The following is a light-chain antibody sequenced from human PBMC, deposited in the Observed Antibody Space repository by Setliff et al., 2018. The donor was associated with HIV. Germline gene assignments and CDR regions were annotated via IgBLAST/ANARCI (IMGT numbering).Light chain of an antibody. Sequence: SYALTQPPSVSVAPGKTARITCGGNNIGSKSVHWYQQKPGQAPVLVIYYDSDRPSGIPERFSGSNSGNTATLTISRVEAGDEADYYWQVWDSSSDHYVFGTGTKVTVL. V-gene: IGLV3-21*04. CDR3: QVWDSSSDHYV. CDR1: NIGSKS. J-gene: IGLJ1*01. CDR2: YDS.